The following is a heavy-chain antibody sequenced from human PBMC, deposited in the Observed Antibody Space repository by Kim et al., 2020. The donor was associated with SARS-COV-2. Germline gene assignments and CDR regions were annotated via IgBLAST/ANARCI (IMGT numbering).Heavy chain of an antibody. D-gene: IGHD4-17*01. CDR3: ASVLDYGGNLGDY. J-gene: IGHJ4*02. CDR1: GGSISSGDYY. Sequence: SETLSLTCTVSGGSISSGDYYWSWIRQPPGQGLEWIGYIYYSGSTYYNPSLKSRVTISVDTSKNQFSLKLSSVTAADTAVYYCASVLDYGGNLGDYWGQGTLVTVSS. V-gene: IGHV4-30-4*01. CDR2: IYYSGST.